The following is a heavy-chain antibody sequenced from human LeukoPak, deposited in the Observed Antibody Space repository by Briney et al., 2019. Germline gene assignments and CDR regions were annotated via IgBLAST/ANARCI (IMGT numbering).Heavy chain of an antibody. V-gene: IGHV3-21*01. CDR2: ISSSSSYI. CDR3: ARTGATAY. Sequence: PGGSLRLSSAASGFTFSSYSMNWVRRAPGRGLEWISSISSSSSYIYYADSVKGRFTISRDNAKNSLHLQMNSLSAEDTAVYYCARTGATAYWGQGTLVTVSS. D-gene: IGHD1-26*01. J-gene: IGHJ4*02. CDR1: GFTFSSYS.